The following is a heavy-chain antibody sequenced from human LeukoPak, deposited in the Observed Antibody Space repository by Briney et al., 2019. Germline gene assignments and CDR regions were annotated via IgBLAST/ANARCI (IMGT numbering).Heavy chain of an antibody. J-gene: IGHJ4*02. CDR2: IYSDGTT. CDR3: ARDTRSYDTSGYYYFDY. CDR1: GASTTSYY. Sequence: SETLSLTYSVSGASTTSYYWNWIRQAPGKGLEWIGYIYSDGTTSYSPSLRSRVTISIDTSRNQFSLKLSSVTAAGAAVYYCARDTRSYDTSGYYYFDYWGQGALVTVSS. V-gene: IGHV4-59*01. D-gene: IGHD3-22*01.